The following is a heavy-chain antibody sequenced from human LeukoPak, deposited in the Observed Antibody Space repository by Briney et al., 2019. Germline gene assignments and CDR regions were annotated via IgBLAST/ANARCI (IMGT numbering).Heavy chain of an antibody. D-gene: IGHD3-22*01. CDR1: GYSFTSYW. J-gene: IGHJ6*02. CDR2: IYPGDSDT. Sequence: LGESLKISCKGSGYSFTSYWISWVRQMPGKGLEWMGIIYPGDSDTRYSPSFQGQVTISADKSISTAYLQWSSLKASDTAMYYCARPGSYYDSSGSYNGMDVWGQGTTVTVSS. V-gene: IGHV5-51*01. CDR3: ARPGSYYDSSGSYNGMDV.